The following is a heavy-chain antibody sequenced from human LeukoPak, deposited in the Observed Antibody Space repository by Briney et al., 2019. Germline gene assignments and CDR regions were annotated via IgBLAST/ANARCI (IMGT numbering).Heavy chain of an antibody. J-gene: IGHJ4*02. CDR1: GFTFSSYG. CDR2: IRYDGSNK. CDR3: ARDPYYDSSGYFVG. V-gene: IGHV3-30*02. D-gene: IGHD3-22*01. Sequence: GGSLRLSCAASGFTFSSYGMHWVRQAPGKGLEWVAFIRYDGSNKYYADSVKGRFTISRDNSKNTLYLQMNSLRAEDTAVYYRARDPYYDSSGYFVGWGQGTLVTVSS.